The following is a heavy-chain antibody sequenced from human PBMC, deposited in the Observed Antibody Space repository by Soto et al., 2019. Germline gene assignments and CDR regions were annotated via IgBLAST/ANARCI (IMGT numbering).Heavy chain of an antibody. CDR2: ISYNGNHR. Sequence: QVQLVESGGGVVQPGRSQRLSCTASGFTFSAYGLHWVRQAPGKGLEWVSTISYNGNHRYYADSVKGRFTVSRDDSKKTMYLLMNSLRIDDTGVYFCAKEMFPQTVLDSGSPWGDSWGPGTLVTVFS. D-gene: IGHD6-6*01. CDR3: AKEMFPQTVLDSGSPWGDS. CDR1: GFTFSAYG. V-gene: IGHV3-30*18. J-gene: IGHJ5*01.